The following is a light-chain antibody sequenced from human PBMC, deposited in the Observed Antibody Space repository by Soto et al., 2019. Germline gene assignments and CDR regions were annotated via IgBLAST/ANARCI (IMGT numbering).Light chain of an antibody. CDR1: QSVSSY. V-gene: IGKV3-11*01. CDR3: QQRSNWPLT. Sequence: EIVLTQSPSTLSLSPGGRATLSCRASQSVSSYLAWHQQKPGQAPRLLIYDASNRATGIPARFSGSGSGTDFTLTISSLEPEDFAVYYCQQRSNWPLTLGQGTKVDI. CDR2: DAS. J-gene: IGKJ1*01.